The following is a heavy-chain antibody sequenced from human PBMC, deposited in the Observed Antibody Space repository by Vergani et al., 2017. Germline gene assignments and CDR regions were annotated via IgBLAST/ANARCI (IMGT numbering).Heavy chain of an antibody. J-gene: IGHJ4*02. D-gene: IGHD3-22*01. Sequence: EVKLLQSGGGVIQPGGSVRLSCAASGFTFSACPMTWVRQAPGKGLEWVAAISARYPSTYYADSVKGRFTISRDNSKNMLYLQMNSLRAEDTAVYYGARLSYDTTPYLQGGYDCWGQGTLVSVSS. CDR1: GFTFSACP. V-gene: IGHV3-23*01. CDR3: ARLSYDTTPYLQGGYDC. CDR2: ISARYPST.